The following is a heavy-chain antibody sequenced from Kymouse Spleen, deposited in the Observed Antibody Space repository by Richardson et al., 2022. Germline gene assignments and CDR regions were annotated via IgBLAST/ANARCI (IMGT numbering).Heavy chain of an antibody. CDR1: GFTFSSYG. Sequence: QVQLVESGGGVVQPGRSLRLSCAASGFTFSSYGMHWVRQAPGKGLEWVAVISYDGSNKYYADSVKGRFTISRDNSKNTLYLQMNSLRAEDTAVYYCAKDPITMVRGVLPGMDVWGQGTTVTVSS. CDR3: AKDPITMVRGVLPGMDV. CDR2: ISYDGSNK. J-gene: IGHJ6*02. V-gene: IGHV3-30*18. D-gene: IGHD3-10*01.